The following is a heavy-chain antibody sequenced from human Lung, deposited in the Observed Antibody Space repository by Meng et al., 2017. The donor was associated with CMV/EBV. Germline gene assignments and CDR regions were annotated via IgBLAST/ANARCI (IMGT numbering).Heavy chain of an antibody. CDR1: GGSISSSNW. V-gene: IGHV4-4*03. D-gene: IGHD6-19*01. CDR3: ASFPPPGKQWLVTDY. J-gene: IGHJ4*02. CDR2: IYHSGST. Sequence: VSVRQWVQGVVKPPGPLLSPWSVSGGSISSSNWWSWVRQPQGKGLGWIGKIYHSGSTNYNPSLKSRVTISVDKSKNQFSLKLSSVTAADTAVYYCASFPPPGKQWLVTDYWGQGTLVTVSS.